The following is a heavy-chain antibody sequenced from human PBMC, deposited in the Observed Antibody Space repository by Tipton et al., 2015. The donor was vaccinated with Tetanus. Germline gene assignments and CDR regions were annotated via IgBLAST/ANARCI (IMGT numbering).Heavy chain of an antibody. Sequence: TLSLTCTVSGGSISSYYWSWIRQPPGKGLEWIGYIYYSGSTYYNPSLKSRVTISVDTSKNQFSLKLSSVTAADTAVYYCAMTWASVAGGGNYFDYWGQGTLVTVSS. V-gene: IGHV4-59*04. D-gene: IGHD6-19*01. J-gene: IGHJ4*02. CDR3: AMTWASVAGGGNYFDY. CDR1: GGSISSYY. CDR2: IYYSGST.